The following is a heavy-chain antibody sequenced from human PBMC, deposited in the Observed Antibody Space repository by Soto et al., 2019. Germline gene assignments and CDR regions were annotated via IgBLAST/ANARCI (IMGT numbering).Heavy chain of an antibody. D-gene: IGHD4-17*01. V-gene: IGHV1-69*12. CDR1: GGTFSSYA. CDR2: IIPIFGTA. Sequence: QVQLVQSGAEVKKPGSSVKVSCKASGGTFSSYAISWVRQAPGQGLEWMGGIIPIFGTANYAQKFQGRVTITADESPSTAYMELSSLRSEDTAVYYCASTGTDYGGNSRAFDIWGQGTMVTVSS. J-gene: IGHJ3*02. CDR3: ASTGTDYGGNSRAFDI.